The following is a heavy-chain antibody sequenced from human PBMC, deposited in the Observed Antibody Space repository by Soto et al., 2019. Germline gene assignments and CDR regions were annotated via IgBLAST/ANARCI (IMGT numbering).Heavy chain of an antibody. CDR1: GFTFSDYY. CDR3: ARDLLETAMGTYYYGMDV. J-gene: IGHJ6*04. D-gene: IGHD5-18*01. Sequence: QVQLVESGGGLVKPGGSLRLSCAASGFTFSDYYMSWLRQAPGKGLEWVSYISSSGSTIYYADAVKGRFTISRDNAKNSLYLQINILRAEDTAVYYCARDLLETAMGTYYYGMDVWGKGTTVTVAS. V-gene: IGHV3-11*01. CDR2: ISSSGSTI.